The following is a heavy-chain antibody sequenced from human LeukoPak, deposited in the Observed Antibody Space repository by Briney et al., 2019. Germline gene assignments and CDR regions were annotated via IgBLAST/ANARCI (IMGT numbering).Heavy chain of an antibody. Sequence: PGGSLRLSCAASGFSFGTAEMNWVRQAPGKGLERIAYISSSGSTIYYADSVKGRFTISRDNAKNSLYLQMNSLRAEDTAVYYCARKTTVTTSGGWFDPWGQGTLVTVSS. D-gene: IGHD4-17*01. CDR3: ARKTTVTTSGGWFDP. CDR2: ISSSGSTI. CDR1: GFSFGTAE. V-gene: IGHV3-48*03. J-gene: IGHJ5*02.